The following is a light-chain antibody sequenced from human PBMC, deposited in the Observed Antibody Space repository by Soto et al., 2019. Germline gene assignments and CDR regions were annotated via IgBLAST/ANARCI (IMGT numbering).Light chain of an antibody. J-gene: IGLJ2*01. V-gene: IGLV2-14*01. CDR2: EVS. CDR1: SSDVGGYNY. CDR3: NSYTSSSTLV. Sequence: QSVLTQPASVSGSPGQSITISCTGTSSDVGGYNYVSWYQQYPGKAPKLMIYEVSNRPSGVSNRFSGSKSGNTASLTISGLQAEDEADYYCNSYTSSSTLVFGGGTQLTVL.